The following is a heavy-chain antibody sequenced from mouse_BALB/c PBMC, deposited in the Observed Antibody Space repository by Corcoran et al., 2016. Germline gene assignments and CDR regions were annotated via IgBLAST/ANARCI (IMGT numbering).Heavy chain of an antibody. J-gene: IGHJ2*01. D-gene: IGHD1-1*01. CDR2: LNPYNGGT. CDR3: AREGLTTVVARFDY. Sequence: EVQLQQSGPELVKPGASVKMSCKASGYTFTDYYMDWVKQSHGESFEWIGRLNPYNGGTSYNQKFKVKATLTVDKSSSTAYMELNSLTSEDSAVYYCAREGLTTVVARFDYWGQGTTLTVSS. V-gene: IGHV1-19*01. CDR1: GYTFTDYY.